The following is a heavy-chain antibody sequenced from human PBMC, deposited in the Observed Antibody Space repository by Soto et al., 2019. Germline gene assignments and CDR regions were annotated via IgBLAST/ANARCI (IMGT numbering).Heavy chain of an antibody. V-gene: IGHV1-18*01. D-gene: IGHD2-2*01. CDR1: GYTFTSYG. CDR3: ARCARSDCRSSSWLHFDY. CDR2: ISAYNGNT. Sequence: ASVKVSCKASGYTFTSYGISWVRQAPGQGLEWMGWISAYNGNTNYAQKLQGRVTMTTDTSTSTAYMELRSLRSDETAVYYCARCARSDCRSSSWLHFDYWGQGALVTVSS. J-gene: IGHJ4*02.